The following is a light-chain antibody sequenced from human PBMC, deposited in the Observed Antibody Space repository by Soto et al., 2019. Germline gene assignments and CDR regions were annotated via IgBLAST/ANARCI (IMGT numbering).Light chain of an antibody. Sequence: GDSVTITCRASQSFSTWLAWYQQKPGKAPNLLIFKTSNLQSGVPSRFSGSGSGSEFTLTISGLQPDDLATYYCLQYNSYPVTFGQGTKLEI. CDR2: KTS. V-gene: IGKV1-5*03. CDR1: QSFSTW. CDR3: LQYNSYPVT. J-gene: IGKJ2*01.